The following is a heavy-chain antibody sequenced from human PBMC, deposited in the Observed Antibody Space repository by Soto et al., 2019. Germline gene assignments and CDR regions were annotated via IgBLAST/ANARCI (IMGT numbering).Heavy chain of an antibody. V-gene: IGHV3-66*03. Sequence: PGGSLRLSCAASGFTVRNNYMTWVRQAPGKGLEWVSFIYSSGSTYYADSVKGRFTISRDNFKNTLYLQMSSLRAEDTAVYYCVKDQGGYSGYVFDYWGQGTLVTVSS. J-gene: IGHJ4*02. CDR1: GFTVRNNY. CDR2: IYSSGST. CDR3: VKDQGGYSGYVFDY. D-gene: IGHD5-12*01.